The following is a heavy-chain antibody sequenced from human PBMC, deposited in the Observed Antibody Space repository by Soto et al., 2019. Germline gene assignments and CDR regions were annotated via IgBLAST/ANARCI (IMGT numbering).Heavy chain of an antibody. D-gene: IGHD3-22*01. CDR3: ARPRSSGYAGEFDY. V-gene: IGHV4-59*01. J-gene: IGHJ4*02. Sequence: PSETLSLTCTLSGGSISTYYWSWIRQPPGKGLEWIGYIYYSGSTNYNPSLKSRVTISIDTSKNQFSLKLRSVTAADTAVYYCARPRSSGYAGEFDYWGQGILVTV. CDR1: GGSISTYY. CDR2: IYYSGST.